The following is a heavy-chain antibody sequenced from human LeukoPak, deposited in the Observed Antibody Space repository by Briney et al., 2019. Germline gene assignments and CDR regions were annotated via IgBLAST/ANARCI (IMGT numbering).Heavy chain of an antibody. CDR3: ARDVYAVAE. Sequence: GGSLRLSCAASGFTFRDYYMSWVRQGPGKGLEWLANIKGDGSERYYVDPVKGRFTISRDNAKNSLYLQMNSLRAEDTAVYYCARDVYAVAEWGQGTMVTVSS. CDR1: GFTFRDYY. D-gene: IGHD6-19*01. J-gene: IGHJ3*01. CDR2: IKGDGSER. V-gene: IGHV3-7*01.